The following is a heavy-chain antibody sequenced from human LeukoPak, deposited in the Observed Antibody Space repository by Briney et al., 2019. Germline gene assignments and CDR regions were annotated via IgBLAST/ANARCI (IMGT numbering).Heavy chain of an antibody. V-gene: IGHV3-66*01. CDR3: ARAATVTLYYFDY. CDR2: IYSGGST. Sequence: GGSVRLSCAASGFTVSSNYMSWVRRARGKGLEWVSVIYSGGSTYYADSVKGRFTISRDNSKNTLYLQMNSLRAEDTAVYYCARAATVTLYYFDYWGQGTLVTVSS. CDR1: GFTVSSNY. J-gene: IGHJ4*02. D-gene: IGHD4-17*01.